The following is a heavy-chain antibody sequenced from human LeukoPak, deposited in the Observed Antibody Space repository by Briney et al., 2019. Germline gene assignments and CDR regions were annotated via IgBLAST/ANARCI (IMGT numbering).Heavy chain of an antibody. J-gene: IGHJ4*02. CDR1: GISFINHA. CDR2: ITASGEST. CDR3: VKGIVVVTARAFDY. Sequence: PGGSLRLSCAASGISFINHAVTWVRQAPGKGLDWVSSITASGESTYYADSVKGRFTISRDNSKNTLYLQMSSLRPEDTAVYYCVKGIVVVTARAFDYWGQGTLVTVSS. V-gene: IGHV3-23*01. D-gene: IGHD2-21*02.